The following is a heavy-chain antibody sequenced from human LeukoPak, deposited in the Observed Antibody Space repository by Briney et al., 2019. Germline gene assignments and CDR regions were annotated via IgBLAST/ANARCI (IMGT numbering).Heavy chain of an antibody. CDR2: IYYSGST. J-gene: IGHJ5*02. CDR3: ARDRTNGGSFDP. D-gene: IGHD3-10*01. V-gene: IGHV4-31*03. Sequence: PSQTLSLTCTVSGXSISSGGYYWSWIRQHPGKGLEWIGYIYYSGSTYYNPSLKSRVTISVDTSKNQFSLKLSSVTAADTAVYYCARDRTNGGSFDPWGQGTLVTVSS. CDR1: GXSISSGGYY.